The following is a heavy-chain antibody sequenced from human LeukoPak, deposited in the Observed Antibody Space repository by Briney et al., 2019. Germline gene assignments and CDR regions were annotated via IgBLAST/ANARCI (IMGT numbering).Heavy chain of an antibody. J-gene: IGHJ6*03. D-gene: IGHD1-14*01. Sequence: ASVKVSCKASGYTFTSYGISWVRQAPGQGLEWMGWISAYNGNTNYAQKLQGRVTMTTDTSTSTAYMELRSLRSDDTAVYYCARDAGVTGALYYYYYMDVWGKGTTVTVSS. CDR2: ISAYNGNT. CDR1: GYTFTSYG. V-gene: IGHV1-18*01. CDR3: ARDAGVTGALYYYYYMDV.